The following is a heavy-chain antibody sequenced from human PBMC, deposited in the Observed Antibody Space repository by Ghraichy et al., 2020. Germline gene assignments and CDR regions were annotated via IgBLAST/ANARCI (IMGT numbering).Heavy chain of an antibody. CDR3: ARRYDFWSGYYKGGFDP. CDR2: INHSGST. V-gene: IGHV4-34*01. Sequence: SETLSLTCAVYGGSFSGYYWSWIRQPPGKGLEWIGEINHSGSTNYNPSLKSRVTISVDTSKNQFSLKLSSVTAADTAVYYCARRYDFWSGYYKGGFDPWGQGTLVTVSS. CDR1: GGSFSGYY. D-gene: IGHD3-3*01. J-gene: IGHJ5*02.